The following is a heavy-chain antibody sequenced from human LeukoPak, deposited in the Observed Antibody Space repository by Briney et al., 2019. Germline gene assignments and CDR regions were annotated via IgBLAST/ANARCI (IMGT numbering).Heavy chain of an antibody. D-gene: IGHD6-6*01. CDR3: ARVPPYSSYWFDP. CDR2: INPNSGGT. J-gene: IGHJ5*02. CDR1: GYTFTGYY. Sequence: ASVKVSCKASGYTFTGYYMHWVRQAPGQGLEWMGWINPNSGGTNSTQKFQGRATMTRDTSISTAYMELSRLRSDDTAVYYCARVPPYSSYWFDPWGQGTLVTVSS. V-gene: IGHV1-2*02.